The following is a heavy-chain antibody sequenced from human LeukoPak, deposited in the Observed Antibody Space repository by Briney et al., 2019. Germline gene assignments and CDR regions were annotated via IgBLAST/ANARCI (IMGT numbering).Heavy chain of an antibody. CDR2: INWNGGST. D-gene: IGHD3-10*01. Sequence: GGSLRLSCAASGFSFDDYGMSWVRQAPGKGLEWVSGINWNGGSTGYADSVKGRFTISRDSAKNSLYLQMNSLRAEDTALYYCARGGVINYFDYWGQGTLVTVSS. V-gene: IGHV3-20*04. J-gene: IGHJ4*02. CDR3: ARGGVINYFDY. CDR1: GFSFDDYG.